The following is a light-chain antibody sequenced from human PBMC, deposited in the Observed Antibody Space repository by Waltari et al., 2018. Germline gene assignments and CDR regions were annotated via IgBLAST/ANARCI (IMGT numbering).Light chain of an antibody. CDR3: YSTDSSGNHGV. CDR1: ALPKQY. J-gene: IGLJ2*01. V-gene: IGLV3-10*01. Sequence: SSELTQPPSVSVSPGQPARITCSGAALPKQYAYWYQQKSGQAPGLVIYDDSKRPSGIPERFSGSSSGTMATLTISGAQVEDEADYYCYSTDSSGNHGVFGGGTKVTVL. CDR2: DDS.